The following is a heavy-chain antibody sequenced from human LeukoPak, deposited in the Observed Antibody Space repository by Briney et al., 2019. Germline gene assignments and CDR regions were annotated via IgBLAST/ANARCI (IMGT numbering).Heavy chain of an antibody. D-gene: IGHD3-22*01. CDR1: GGSSSNYY. CDR3: ARDYYYDGSGSLHDAFDI. J-gene: IGHJ3*02. CDR2: IYSSGST. V-gene: IGHV4-4*07. Sequence: TSETLSLTCTVSGGSSSNYYWSWIRQPAGKGLEWIGRIYSSGSTNYNPSLKSRVTMAVDTSKNQFSLRLSSVTAADAAVYYCARDYYYDGSGSLHDAFDIWGQGTMVTVSS.